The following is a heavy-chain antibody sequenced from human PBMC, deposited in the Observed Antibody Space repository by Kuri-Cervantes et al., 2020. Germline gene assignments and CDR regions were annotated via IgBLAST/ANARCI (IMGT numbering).Heavy chain of an antibody. Sequence: GESLKISCAASGFTFSRNAMSWVRQAPGKGLEWVSGIIENGGSTYYADSVKGRFSISRDNSKNTLYLQMSSLRAEDTAVYYCATGLFYSGYDSNWFDPWGQGTLVTVSS. V-gene: IGHV3-23*01. J-gene: IGHJ5*02. CDR3: ATGLFYSGYDSNWFDP. CDR1: GFTFSRNA. CDR2: IIENGGST. D-gene: IGHD5-12*01.